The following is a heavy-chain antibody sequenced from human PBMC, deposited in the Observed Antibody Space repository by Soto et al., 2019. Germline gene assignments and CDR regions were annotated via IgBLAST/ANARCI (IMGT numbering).Heavy chain of an antibody. CDR2: ISSDGNNK. CDR3: AKDMGYCSGGSCHNWFDP. J-gene: IGHJ5*02. D-gene: IGHD2-15*01. CDR1: GFTFSTYV. Sequence: GGSLRLSCAASGFTFSTYVMHWVRQAPGKGLEWVAHISSDGNNKYYADSVKGRFTISRDNSKNTLYLQMNSLRAEDTAVYYCAKDMGYCSGGSCHNWFDPWGQGTLVTVSS. V-gene: IGHV3-30*18.